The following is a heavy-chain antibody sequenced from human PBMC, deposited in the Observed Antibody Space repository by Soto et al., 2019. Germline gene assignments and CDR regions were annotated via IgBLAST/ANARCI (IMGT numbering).Heavy chain of an antibody. CDR1: GFTFSNYW. D-gene: IGHD2-2*01. CDR3: ARVETCNSISCYSVFES. V-gene: IGHV3-74*03. J-gene: IGHJ4*02. CDR2: INSDGSST. Sequence: EVQLVESGGGLVQPGGSLRLSCTASGFTFSNYWMHWVRQPPGKGLVWVSRINSDGSSTTYADSVKGRFTISRDNAKNTLYLQMDSRRAEDTAVYYCARVETCNSISCYSVFESWGQGTLVTVSS.